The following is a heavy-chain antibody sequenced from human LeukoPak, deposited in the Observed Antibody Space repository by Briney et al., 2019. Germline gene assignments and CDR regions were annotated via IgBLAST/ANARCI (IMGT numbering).Heavy chain of an antibody. CDR2: IDWDDDK. CDR1: GFSLSTSGMC. CDR3: ARIRHARGYSYGYED. Sequence: SGPTLVNPTQTLTLTCTFSGFSLSTSGMCVSWIRQPPGKALEWLARIDWDDDKYYSTSLKTRLTISKDTSKNQVVLTMTNMDPVDTATHYCARIRHARGYSYGYEDWGQGTLVTVSS. J-gene: IGHJ4*02. V-gene: IGHV2-70*11. D-gene: IGHD5-18*01.